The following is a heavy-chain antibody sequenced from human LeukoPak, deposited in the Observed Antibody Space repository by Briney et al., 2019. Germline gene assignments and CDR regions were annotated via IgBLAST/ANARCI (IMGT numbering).Heavy chain of an antibody. CDR1: GFTFSDYC. D-gene: IGHD4-23*01. CDR3: ARDHYGSNSLDY. V-gene: IGHV3-11*04. Sequence: GGSLRLSCAASGFTFSDYCMSWVRQAPGKGLEWLSYISRRGNTIYYAGSVRGRFTVYRDNAKNSLYLQMNSLRAEDTAVYYCARDHYGSNSLDYWGQGTLVTVSS. J-gene: IGHJ4*02. CDR2: ISRRGNTI.